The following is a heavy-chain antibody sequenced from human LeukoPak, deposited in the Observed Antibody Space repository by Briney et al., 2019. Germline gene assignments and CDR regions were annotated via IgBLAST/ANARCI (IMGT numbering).Heavy chain of an antibody. J-gene: IGHJ6*04. CDR3: ARGGYSGYPTPLYYGMDV. V-gene: IGHV4-34*01. D-gene: IGHD5-12*01. Sequence: SETPSLTCAVYGGSFSGYYWSWIRQPPGKGLEWIGEINHSGSTNYNPSLKSRVTISVDTSKNQFSLKLSSVTAADTAVYYCARGGYSGYPTPLYYGMDVWGKGTTVTVSS. CDR1: GGSFSGYY. CDR2: INHSGST.